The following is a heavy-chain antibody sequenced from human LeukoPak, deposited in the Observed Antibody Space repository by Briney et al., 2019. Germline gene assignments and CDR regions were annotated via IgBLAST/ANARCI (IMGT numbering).Heavy chain of an antibody. D-gene: IGHD2-15*01. V-gene: IGHV3-53*05. CDR1: GFTVSSSY. Sequence: TGGSLRLSCAASGFTVSSSYMIWVRQAPGKGLEWVSVIYSGGYTYYADSVKGRFTISRDHSKNTLYLQMNSLRAEDTAVYYCVKDKDPAWSNWFDPWGQGTLVTASS. CDR2: IYSGGYT. CDR3: VKDKDPAWSNWFDP. J-gene: IGHJ5*02.